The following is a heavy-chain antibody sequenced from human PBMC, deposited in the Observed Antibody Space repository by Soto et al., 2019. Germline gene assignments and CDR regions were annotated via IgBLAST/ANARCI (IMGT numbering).Heavy chain of an antibody. CDR2: VYYSGST. V-gene: IGHV4-59*01. Sequence: LSLTCTVSGGSISSLYWSWIRQPPGKGLEWIGYVYYSGSTKYNPSLKSRVTISIDPSKNQFSLKVNSVTAADTAVYYCAREVGCSSTRCYANSWFDSWGQGTLDTVSS. CDR3: AREVGCSSTRCYANSWFDS. CDR1: GGSISSLY. J-gene: IGHJ5*01. D-gene: IGHD2-2*01.